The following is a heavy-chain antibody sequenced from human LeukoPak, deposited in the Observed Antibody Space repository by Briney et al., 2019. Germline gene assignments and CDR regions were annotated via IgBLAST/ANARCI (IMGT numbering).Heavy chain of an antibody. V-gene: IGHV4-59*11. J-gene: IGHJ6*02. CDR2: IYNRGGA. CDR3: ARGRDIRVLHILHYDYHALEG. Sequence: SETLSLTCTVSGGSISIHYWTCIRQPPGKGLECIGYIYNRGGANYNPSLQSRVTISVDTSKNQFSLKVTSVTAADTAMYFCARGRDIRVLHILHYDYHALEGWGQGTTVTVSS. CDR1: GGSISIHY. D-gene: IGHD2-21*01.